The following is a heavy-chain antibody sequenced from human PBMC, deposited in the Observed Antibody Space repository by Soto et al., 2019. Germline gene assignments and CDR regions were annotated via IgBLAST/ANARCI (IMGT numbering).Heavy chain of an antibody. J-gene: IGHJ3*02. CDR1: GGTFSSYA. D-gene: IGHD6-13*01. CDR2: IIPIFGTA. Sequence: QVQLVQSGAEVKKPGSSVKVSCKASGGTFSSYAISWVRQAPGQGLEWMGGIIPIFGTANYAQKFQGRVTISADESTSTAYMELSSLRYEDTAVYYCARVSPTYSSSWRGAFDIWGQGTMVTVSS. CDR3: ARVSPTYSSSWRGAFDI. V-gene: IGHV1-69*12.